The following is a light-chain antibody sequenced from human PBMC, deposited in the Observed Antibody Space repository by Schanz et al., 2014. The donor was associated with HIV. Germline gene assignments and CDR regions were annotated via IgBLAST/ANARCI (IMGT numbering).Light chain of an antibody. Sequence: QSALTQPASVSGSPGQSITISCTGTSSDVGGYNYVAWYQQHAGKAPKLMIFDVSNRPSGVSNRFSGSKSGNTASLTISGLQAEDEADYYCCSYAGSSTHYVFGTGTKLTVL. J-gene: IGLJ1*01. V-gene: IGLV2-14*01. CDR1: SSDVGGYNY. CDR2: DVS. CDR3: CSYAGSSTHYV.